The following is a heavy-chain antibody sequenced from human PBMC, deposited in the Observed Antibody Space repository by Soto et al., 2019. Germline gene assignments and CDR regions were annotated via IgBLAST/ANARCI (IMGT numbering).Heavy chain of an antibody. CDR2: IYTSASI. V-gene: IGHV4-4*07. D-gene: IGHD6-19*01. Sequence: VTLSLTCSVSGADINTYSWTWMRQPSGKGLEWIGRIYTSASINYNPSLRGRVTLSVDTSTNQVSLKLASVTAADTAVYYCARDREAGYNSYYGMDVWGQGTTVIVSS. CDR1: GADINTYS. J-gene: IGHJ6*02. CDR3: ARDREAGYNSYYGMDV.